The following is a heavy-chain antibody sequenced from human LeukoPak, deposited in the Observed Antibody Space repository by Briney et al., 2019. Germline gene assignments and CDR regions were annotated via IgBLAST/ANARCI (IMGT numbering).Heavy chain of an antibody. CDR3: ARQGCTTTSCHTIDY. J-gene: IGHJ4*02. Sequence: GESLKISCKGSGYTYTKSWIAWVRQMPGKRLELMGIIYPVDSETRYSPSFQGQVTISVDKSISTAYLQWSSLKASDTAMYYCARQGCTTTSCHTIDYWGQGTLVTVSS. V-gene: IGHV5-51*01. D-gene: IGHD2-2*02. CDR2: IYPVDSET. CDR1: GYTYTKSW.